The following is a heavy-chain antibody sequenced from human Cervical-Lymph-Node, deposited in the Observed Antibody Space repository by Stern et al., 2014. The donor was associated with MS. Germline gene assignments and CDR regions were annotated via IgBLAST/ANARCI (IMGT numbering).Heavy chain of an antibody. CDR1: GGSFNNYY. Sequence: QVQLQESGPGLVKPSETLSLTCTVSGGSFNNYYWSWIRQPPGKGLEWIGYIYQDGSTKYNPSLKSRVTISLHKSKKQFSLRLTSVTAADTAVYYCARVDDCSGGTCFSTSWFDPWGQGTLVTVSS. CDR2: IYQDGST. CDR3: ARVDDCSGGTCFSTSWFDP. D-gene: IGHD2-15*01. J-gene: IGHJ5*02. V-gene: IGHV4-59*01.